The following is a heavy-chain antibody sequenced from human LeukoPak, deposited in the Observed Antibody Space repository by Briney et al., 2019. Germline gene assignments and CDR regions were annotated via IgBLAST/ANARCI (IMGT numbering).Heavy chain of an antibody. D-gene: IGHD6-6*01. Sequence: PGGSLRLSCAASGFTFSGSAMSWVRQAPGEGLEWVSLISYSGANSYYTDSVRGRFTISRDNSKDTLFLQMNSLRAEDTAIYYCGGALLSLAGDDFWGQGTLVTVSS. V-gene: IGHV3-23*01. CDR3: GGALLSLAGDDF. CDR1: GFTFSGSA. CDR2: ISYSGANS. J-gene: IGHJ4*02.